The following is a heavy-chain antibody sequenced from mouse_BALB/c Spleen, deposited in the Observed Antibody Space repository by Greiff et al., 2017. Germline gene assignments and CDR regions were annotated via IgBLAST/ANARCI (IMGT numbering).Heavy chain of an antibody. CDR3: GRSGGTPYWYFDV. Sequence: QVQLQQSGAELMKPGASVKISCKATGYTFSSYWIEWVKQRPGHGLEWIGEILPGSGSTNYNEKFKGKATFTADTSSNTAYMQLSSLTSEDSAVYYWGRSGGTPYWYFDVWGAGTTGTVSS. CDR2: ILPGSGST. D-gene: IGHD1-1*01. J-gene: IGHJ1*01. CDR1: GYTFSSYW. V-gene: IGHV1-9*01.